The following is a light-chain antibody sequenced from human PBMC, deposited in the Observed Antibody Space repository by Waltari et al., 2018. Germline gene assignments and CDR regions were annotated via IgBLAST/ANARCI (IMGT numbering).Light chain of an antibody. CDR2: AAS. CDR3: QQYGSSPPP. CDR1: ERISNNY. J-gene: IGKJ4*01. V-gene: IGKV3-20*01. Sequence: EIVLTQSPGTLSLSPGERATLSCRTSERISNNYLAWYQQKPGQAPRLLIFAASSRATGIPDRFSGSGSGTDFTLTINRLGPEDFAVYYCQQYGSSPPPFGGGTKVEIK.